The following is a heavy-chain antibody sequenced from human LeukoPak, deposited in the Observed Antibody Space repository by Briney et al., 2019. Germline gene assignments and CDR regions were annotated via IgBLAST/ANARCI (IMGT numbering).Heavy chain of an antibody. V-gene: IGHV3-11*05. D-gene: IGHD5/OR15-5a*01. Sequence: GGSLRLSCAGSGFIFSDFYINWIRQSPGKGLEWLAYISPDGSYTTYGDSVKGRFVISRDNAKNSVSRQMNSLRVEDTAVYFCASDQVSGVFDYWGQGARVTVS. CDR1: GFIFSDFY. CDR3: ASDQVSGVFDY. J-gene: IGHJ4*02. CDR2: ISPDGSYT.